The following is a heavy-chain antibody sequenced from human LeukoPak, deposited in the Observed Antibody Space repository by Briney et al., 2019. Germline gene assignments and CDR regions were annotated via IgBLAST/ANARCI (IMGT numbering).Heavy chain of an antibody. V-gene: IGHV4-39*07. D-gene: IGHD3-10*01. CDR1: GDSISSSGYY. J-gene: IGHJ6*03. Sequence: PSETLSLTCTVSGDSISSSGYYWGWIRQSPAKGLEWIGSIYYGGTSYYNPSLKSRVTISVDTSKNQFSLKLSSVTAADTAVYYCARGRGGLGRNYYYYYYMDVWGKGTTVTVSS. CDR3: ARGRGGLGRNYYYYYYMDV. CDR2: IYYGGTS.